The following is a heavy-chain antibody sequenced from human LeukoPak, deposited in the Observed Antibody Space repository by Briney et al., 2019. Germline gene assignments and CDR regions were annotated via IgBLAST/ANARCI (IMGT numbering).Heavy chain of an antibody. V-gene: IGHV3-48*03. D-gene: IGHD6-13*01. CDR2: ISNNGDTR. J-gene: IGHJ4*02. CDR3: AKDASWRDSSRSLDC. CDR1: GFTFSSYE. Sequence: SGGSLRLSCAASGFTFSSYEMNWVRQAPGKGLEWVSFISNNGDTRTYVDSVEGRFTISRDNAKKSLYMQMNSLRAEDTAVYYCAKDASWRDSSRSLDCWGQGTLVTVSS.